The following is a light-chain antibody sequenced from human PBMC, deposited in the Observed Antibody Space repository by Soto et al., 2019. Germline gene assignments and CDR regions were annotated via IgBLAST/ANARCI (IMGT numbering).Light chain of an antibody. J-gene: IGLJ2*01. CDR1: SSDVGGYTY. CDR3: SSYTSSNTVI. CDR2: DVS. Sequence: QSALTQPASVSGSPGQSIAISCTGTSSDVGGYTYVSWYQQHPGKAPKLMIYDVSARPSGVSNRFSGSKSDNTASLTISGLQAEDEADHYCSSYTSSNTVIFGGGIKLTVL. V-gene: IGLV2-14*01.